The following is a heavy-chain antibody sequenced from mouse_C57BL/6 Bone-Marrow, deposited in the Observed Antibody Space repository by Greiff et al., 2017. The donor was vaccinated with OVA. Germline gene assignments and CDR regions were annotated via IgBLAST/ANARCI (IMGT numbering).Heavy chain of an antibody. CDR1: GYTFTDYE. V-gene: IGHV1-15*01. Sequence: LVESGAELVRPGASVTLSCKASGYTFTDYEMHWVKQTHVHGLEWIGAIDPETGGTAYNQKFKGKAILTADKSSSTAYMELRSLTSEDSAVYYCTRGYYDYDGRNFDYWGQGTTLTVSS. CDR3: TRGYYDYDGRNFDY. D-gene: IGHD2-4*01. J-gene: IGHJ2*01. CDR2: IDPETGGT.